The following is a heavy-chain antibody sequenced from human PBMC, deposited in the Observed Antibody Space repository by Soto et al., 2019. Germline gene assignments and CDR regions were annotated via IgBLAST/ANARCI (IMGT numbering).Heavy chain of an antibody. Sequence: GGSLRLSCAASGFTFSTYSMNWVRQAPGKGLEWVSYISSSSSTIFYTDSVKGRFTVSRDNAKNSLYLQMNSLRAEDTAVYYCARVGNDDDSSGYHDAFDIWGQGTMVTVSS. J-gene: IGHJ3*02. V-gene: IGHV3-48*01. CDR3: ARVGNDDDSSGYHDAFDI. D-gene: IGHD3-22*01. CDR1: GFTFSTYS. CDR2: ISSSSSTI.